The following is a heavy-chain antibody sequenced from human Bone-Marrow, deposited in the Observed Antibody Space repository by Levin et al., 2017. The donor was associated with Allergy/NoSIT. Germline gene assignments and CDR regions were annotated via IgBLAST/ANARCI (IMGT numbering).Heavy chain of an antibody. CDR3: ARVFNRYSSGWFYYYYGMDV. Sequence: GGSLRLSCAASGFTFSDYYMSWIRQAPGKGLEWVSYISSSGSTIYYADSVKGRFTISRDNAKNSLYLQMNSLRAEDTAVYYCARVFNRYSSGWFYYYYGMDVWGQGTTVTVSS. J-gene: IGHJ6*02. CDR1: GFTFSDYY. CDR2: ISSSGSTI. D-gene: IGHD6-19*01. V-gene: IGHV3-11*01.